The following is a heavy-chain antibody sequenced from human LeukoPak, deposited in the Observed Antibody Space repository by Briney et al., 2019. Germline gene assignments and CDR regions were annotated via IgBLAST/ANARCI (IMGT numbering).Heavy chain of an antibody. D-gene: IGHD1-26*01. CDR1: GASINGYF. J-gene: IGHJ3*01. CDR2: VSHTGAT. Sequence: SETLSFTCSVSGASINGYFWSWVRQTPEKGLQWIGYVSHTGATTSNPTLESRVSITIDTSKSQISLTMTSVTAADSALYYCARDRRGSFYTFDLWGPGTIVSVS. V-gene: IGHV4-59*01. CDR3: ARDRRGSFYTFDL.